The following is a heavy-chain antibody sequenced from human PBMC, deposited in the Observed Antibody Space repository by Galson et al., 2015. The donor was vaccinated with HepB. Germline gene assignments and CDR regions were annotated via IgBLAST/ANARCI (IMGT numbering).Heavy chain of an antibody. CDR2: IYYSGST. CDR3: ARDPGGPNLFDY. Sequence: RQPPGKGLEWIGYIYYSGSTDYNPSLKSRVTISVDTSKNQFSLKLSSVTAADTAVYYCARDPGGPNLFDYWGQGTLVTVSS. V-gene: IGHV4-59*01. D-gene: IGHD1-14*01. J-gene: IGHJ4*02.